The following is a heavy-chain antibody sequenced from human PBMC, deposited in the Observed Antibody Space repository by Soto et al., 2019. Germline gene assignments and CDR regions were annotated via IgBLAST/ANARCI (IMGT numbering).Heavy chain of an antibody. V-gene: IGHV1-46*03. CDR3: ARDDLLIGYSSGWYKGGRIDP. Sequence: VASVKVSCKASGYTFTSYYMHWVRQAPGQGLEWMGIINPSGGSTSYAQKFQGRVTMTRDTSTSTVYMELSSLRSEDTAVYYCARDDLLIGYSSGWYKGGRIDPWGQGTLVTVSS. CDR1: GYTFTSYY. J-gene: IGHJ5*02. D-gene: IGHD6-19*01. CDR2: INPSGGST.